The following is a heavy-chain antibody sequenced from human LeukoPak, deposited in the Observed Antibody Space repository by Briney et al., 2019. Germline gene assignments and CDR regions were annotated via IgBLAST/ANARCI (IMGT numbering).Heavy chain of an antibody. V-gene: IGHV3-53*01. D-gene: IGHD3-3*02. J-gene: IGHJ3*02. CDR3: VIFESAFDI. Sequence: PGGSLRLSCAASGFTVSSNYMSWVRQAPGKGLEWVSVIYSGGKTNYADSVKGRFTISRDNAKNSLYLQMNSLRAEDTAVYYCVIFESAFDIWGQGTMVTVSS. CDR1: GFTVSSNY. CDR2: IYSGGKT.